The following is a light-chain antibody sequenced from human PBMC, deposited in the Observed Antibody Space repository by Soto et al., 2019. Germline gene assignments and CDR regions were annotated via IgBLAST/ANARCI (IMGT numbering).Light chain of an antibody. J-gene: IGKJ1*01. Sequence: DIQMTQSPSTLSASVGERVIITCRASQSISNWLAWYQQKPGKAPNLLIYKASSLKSGVPSRFSGSGSGTEFTLTISSLQPDDFATYYCQQYDTYWTLGQGTKVDIK. CDR1: QSISNW. CDR3: QQYDTYWT. CDR2: KAS. V-gene: IGKV1-5*03.